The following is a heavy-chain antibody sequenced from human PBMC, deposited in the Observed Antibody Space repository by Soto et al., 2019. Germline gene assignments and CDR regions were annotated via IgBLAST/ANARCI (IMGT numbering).Heavy chain of an antibody. CDR2: VYYSGST. V-gene: IGHV4-39*01. J-gene: IGHJ4*02. CDR3: ARHVKGGYYYLDY. Sequence: SETLSLTCTVSGDSISGSFHYWGWIRQPPGKGLEWIGSVYYSGSTCYNPSLKSRVTISVHTSKNQFSLKLSSVTAADTAVYYCARHVKGGYYYLDYWGQGSLVTVSS. CDR1: GDSISGSFHY. D-gene: IGHD3-22*01.